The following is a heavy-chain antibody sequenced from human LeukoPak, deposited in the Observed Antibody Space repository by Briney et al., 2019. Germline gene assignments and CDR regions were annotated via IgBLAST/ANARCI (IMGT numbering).Heavy chain of an antibody. Sequence: GGSLRLSCAASGFTFSSYALEWVRQAPGKGLEWVSSITGSSDSIYYADSVKGRFTISRDNAKNSVYLQMNSLRAEDTAVYYCARLVCSTIPCYGKFYFDSWGQGTLVPVSS. J-gene: IGHJ4*02. CDR3: ARLVCSTIPCYGKFYFDS. D-gene: IGHD2-2*01. V-gene: IGHV3-21*01. CDR1: GFTFSSYA. CDR2: ITGSSDSI.